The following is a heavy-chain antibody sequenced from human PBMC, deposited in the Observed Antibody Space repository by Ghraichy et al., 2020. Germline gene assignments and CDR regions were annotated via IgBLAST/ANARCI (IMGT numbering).Heavy chain of an antibody. Sequence: ASVKVSCKIAGSNVMSSGIAWVRQAPGQGVEWLGWISGLNGNTEYTQRLQGRLTMSTDTSTSTAYLEVTSLRSDDTAVYYCARLSLSTGGTVPHFLPYYGMDLWGQGTTVTVSS. D-gene: IGHD7-27*01. V-gene: IGHV1-18*01. CDR2: ISGLNGNT. J-gene: IGHJ6*02. CDR1: GSNVMSSG. CDR3: ARLSLSTGGTVPHFLPYYGMDL.